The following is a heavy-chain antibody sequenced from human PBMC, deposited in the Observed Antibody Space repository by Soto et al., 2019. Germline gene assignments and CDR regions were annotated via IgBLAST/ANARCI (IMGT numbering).Heavy chain of an antibody. CDR1: GYPVTAYY. CDR2: INPATGAA. CDR3: ARGGGVGVAGSAAFDM. Sequence: QLHLVHSGAVVKKPGASVTVSCSASGYPVTAYYMHWVRQAPGRGLEWMGGINPATGAAKYTQTFQGRVTMTRDTPASTVFMELSGLTSEDTAVFYCARGGGVGVAGSAAFDMWGQGTLVTVSS. D-gene: IGHD3-3*01. J-gene: IGHJ3*02. V-gene: IGHV1-2*02.